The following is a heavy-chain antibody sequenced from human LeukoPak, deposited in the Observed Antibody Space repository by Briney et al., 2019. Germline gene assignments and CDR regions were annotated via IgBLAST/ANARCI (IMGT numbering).Heavy chain of an antibody. Sequence: ASVKVSCKASGYTFTIFGISWVRQDPGQGRGWMGWIIAYNGNTHYAQKLQGRVTMTTDTSTSTAYMELRSVRSEDTPVYYCAWNYGSSTSYYYYLDVWGKGTTVTVSS. J-gene: IGHJ6*03. D-gene: IGHD2-2*01. CDR1: GYTFTIFG. CDR2: IIAYNGNT. V-gene: IGHV1-18*01. CDR3: AWNYGSSTSYYYYLDV.